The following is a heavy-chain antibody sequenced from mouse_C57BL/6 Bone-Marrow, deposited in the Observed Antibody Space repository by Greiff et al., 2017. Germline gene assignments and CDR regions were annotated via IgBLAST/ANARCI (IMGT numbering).Heavy chain of an antibody. V-gene: IGHV1-9*01. J-gene: IGHJ1*03. CDR3: ARLAYDYNEDWYLDV. CDR1: GYTFTGYW. D-gene: IGHD2-4*01. CDR2: ILPGSGST. Sequence: VQLQQSGAELMKPGASVKLSCKATGYTFTGYWIEWVKQRPGHGLEWIGEILPGSGSTNYNEKFKGKATFTADTSSNTAYMQHSSLTTEDSAISYYARLAYDYNEDWYLDVWGTGTTVTVSS.